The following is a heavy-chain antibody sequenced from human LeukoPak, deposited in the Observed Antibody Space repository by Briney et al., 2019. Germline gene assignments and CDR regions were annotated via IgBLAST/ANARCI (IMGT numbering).Heavy chain of an antibody. Sequence: SETLSLTRTVSGGSISSYYWSWFRQPAGKGLEWIGRIYTSESTNYNPSLKSRVTISVDTSRNQFSLKLSSVTAADTAVYYCARDVGFGESHWGQGTLVTVSS. CDR3: ARDVGFGESH. V-gene: IGHV4-4*07. CDR2: IYTSEST. J-gene: IGHJ4*02. D-gene: IGHD3-10*01. CDR1: GGSISSYY.